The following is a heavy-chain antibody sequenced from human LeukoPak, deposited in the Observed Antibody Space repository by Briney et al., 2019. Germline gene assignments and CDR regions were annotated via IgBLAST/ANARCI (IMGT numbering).Heavy chain of an antibody. J-gene: IGHJ4*02. D-gene: IGHD3-22*01. V-gene: IGHV4-34*01. CDR1: GGSFSGYC. CDR3: ARGGRYEDSSGYYSYYFDY. Sequence: SETLSLTCTVYGGSFSGYCWSWIRQPPGKGLGWMGEINHSGSTNYNSSLKSRVTISVDTSKNQFSLKLSSVNAADTAVYYCARGGRYEDSSGYYSYYFDYWGQGTLVTVSS. CDR2: INHSGST.